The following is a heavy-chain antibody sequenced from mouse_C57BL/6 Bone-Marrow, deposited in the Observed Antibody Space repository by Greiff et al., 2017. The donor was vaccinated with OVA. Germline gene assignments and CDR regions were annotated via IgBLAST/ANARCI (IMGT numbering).Heavy chain of an antibody. J-gene: IGHJ3*01. CDR3: ARGVGSFAY. CDR2: IYPGSGNT. D-gene: IGHD1-1*01. Sequence: LVESGAELVRPGASVKLSCKASGYTFTDYYINWVKQRPGQGLEWIARIYPGSGNTYYNEKFKGKATLTAEKSSSTAYMQLSSLTSEDSAVYFCARGVGSFAYWGRGTLVTVSA. V-gene: IGHV1-76*01. CDR1: GYTFTDYY.